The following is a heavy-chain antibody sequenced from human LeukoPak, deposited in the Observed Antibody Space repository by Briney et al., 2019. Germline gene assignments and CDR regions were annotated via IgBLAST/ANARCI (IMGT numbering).Heavy chain of an antibody. D-gene: IGHD3-9*01. Sequence: ASVKVSCKASGYTFTKYAMNWVRQAPGQGPEWMGWIDINTGNPTYAQGFTGRFVFSLDTSVSTAYLQISSLKAEDTAVYYCAREPYDILTGYARLFDYWGQGTLVTVSS. CDR2: IDINTGNP. CDR1: GYTFTKYA. V-gene: IGHV7-4-1*02. CDR3: AREPYDILTGYARLFDY. J-gene: IGHJ4*02.